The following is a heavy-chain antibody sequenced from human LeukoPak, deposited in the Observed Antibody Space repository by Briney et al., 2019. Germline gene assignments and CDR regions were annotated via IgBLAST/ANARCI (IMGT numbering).Heavy chain of an antibody. CDR2: IYHSGST. CDR1: GGSFSGYY. D-gene: IGHD3-10*01. Sequence: PSETLSLTCAVYGGSFSGYYWSWIRQPPGKGLEWIGEIYHSGSTNYNPSLKSRVTISVDTSKNQFSLKLSSVTAADTAVYYCARRSSGRNIYYYYYGMDVWGKGTTVTVSS. CDR3: ARRSSGRNIYYYYYGMDV. J-gene: IGHJ6*04. V-gene: IGHV4-34*01.